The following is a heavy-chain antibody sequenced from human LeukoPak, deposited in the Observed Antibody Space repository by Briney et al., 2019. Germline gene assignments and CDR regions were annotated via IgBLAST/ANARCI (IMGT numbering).Heavy chain of an antibody. V-gene: IGHV3-30*18. CDR3: AKNSAPFCGGDCYPPGDY. Sequence: GGSLRLSCAASGLTFSSYGMSWVRQAPGKGLEWVALISYEGSKEYYADSVKGRFTSSRDNYKNTLYLQINSLTTEDTAVYYCAKNSAPFCGGDCYPPGDYWGQGTLVTVSS. D-gene: IGHD2-21*02. CDR1: GLTFSSYG. J-gene: IGHJ4*02. CDR2: ISYEGSKE.